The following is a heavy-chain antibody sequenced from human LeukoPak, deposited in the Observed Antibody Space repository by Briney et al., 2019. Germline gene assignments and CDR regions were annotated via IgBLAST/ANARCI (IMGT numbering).Heavy chain of an antibody. J-gene: IGHJ4*02. D-gene: IGHD2-21*01. CDR2: ISGFGEST. CDR3: AKGGHRSPFDY. Sequence: PGGPLRLSWEASGFIFFNSAMTWVRQAPGKGLEWVSTISGFGESTYHADSVKGRFTISRDQFKSTLYLQMNSLRVEDTAIYYCAKGGHRSPFDYWGQGALVTVSS. CDR1: GFIFFNSA. V-gene: IGHV3-23*01.